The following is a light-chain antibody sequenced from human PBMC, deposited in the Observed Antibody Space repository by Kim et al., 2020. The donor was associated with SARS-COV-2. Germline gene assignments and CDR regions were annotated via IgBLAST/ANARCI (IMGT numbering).Light chain of an antibody. Sequence: LSPGERATLSCGASQSVSSYLAWYQQKPGQAPRLLIYDAFNRANGVPARFSGSGSGTDFTLTISSLEPEDFAVYYCQHRKNWPLTFGGGTKVDIK. J-gene: IGKJ4*01. CDR2: DAF. CDR3: QHRKNWPLT. CDR1: QSVSSY. V-gene: IGKV3-11*01.